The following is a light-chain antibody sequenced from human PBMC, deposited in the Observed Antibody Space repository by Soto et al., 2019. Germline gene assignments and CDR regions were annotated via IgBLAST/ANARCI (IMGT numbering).Light chain of an antibody. V-gene: IGKV1-33*01. CDR2: DAS. Sequence: DIEMTQSPSSVSASVGDRVTITCQASQDIKNYLNWYQQKSGKAPKLLIYDASDLETGVPSRFSGSGSGTDFTFTINSLQPEDIATYYCQQYDNLPLTFGGGTKVDIK. J-gene: IGKJ4*01. CDR3: QQYDNLPLT. CDR1: QDIKNY.